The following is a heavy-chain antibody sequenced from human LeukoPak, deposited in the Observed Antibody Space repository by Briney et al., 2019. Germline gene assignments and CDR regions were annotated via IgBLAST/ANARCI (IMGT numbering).Heavy chain of an antibody. CDR3: AREMRYGGLSRFGELLLVYYYYMDV. CDR2: ISAYNGNT. D-gene: IGHD3-10*01. Sequence: GASVKVSCKASGYTFTSYGISWVRQAPGQGLEWMGWISAYNGNTNYAQKLQGRVTMTTDTSTSTAYMELRSLRSDDTAVYYCAREMRYGGLSRFGELLLVYYYYMDVWGKGTTVTVSS. J-gene: IGHJ6*03. V-gene: IGHV1-18*01. CDR1: GYTFTSYG.